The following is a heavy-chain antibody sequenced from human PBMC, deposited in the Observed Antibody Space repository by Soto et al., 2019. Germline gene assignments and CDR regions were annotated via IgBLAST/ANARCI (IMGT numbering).Heavy chain of an antibody. Sequence: AVQISLEGSGCRVTSSWRGWVRQMTGKGLEWMGIIYPGDSGTRYSPSFQGQVTISADKSISTAYLQWSSLKASDAAMYYCARLAGQGVSPSSYYYTGTAFRRQRSTVTV. V-gene: IGHV5-51*01. CDR1: GCRVTSSW. D-gene: IGHD3-3*01. CDR3: ARLAGQGVSPSSYYYTGTAF. CDR2: IYPGDSGT. J-gene: IGHJ6*02.